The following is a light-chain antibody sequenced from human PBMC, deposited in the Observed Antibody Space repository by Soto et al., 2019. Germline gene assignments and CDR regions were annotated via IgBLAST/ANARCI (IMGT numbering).Light chain of an antibody. CDR2: DAS. J-gene: IGKJ5*01. Sequence: EIVLTQSPGTLSLSPGERATLSCRASQTVSSYLAWYQQKPGQAPRLLIYDASNRATGIPARFSGSGSGTDFTLTISSLEPEDFAVYYCQQRSNWPREITFGQGTRLEIK. CDR1: QTVSSY. CDR3: QQRSNWPREIT. V-gene: IGKV3-11*01.